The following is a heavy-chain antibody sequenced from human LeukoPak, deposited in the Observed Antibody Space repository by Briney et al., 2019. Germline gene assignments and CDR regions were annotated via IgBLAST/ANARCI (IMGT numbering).Heavy chain of an antibody. V-gene: IGHV1-18*01. CDR1: GYTFTSYG. CDR2: ISAYNGNT. D-gene: IGHD3-22*01. CDR3: ARDRYYDSSGYYTEEYFQH. J-gene: IGHJ1*01. Sequence: PEASVKVSCKASGYTFTSYGISWVRQAPGQGLEWMGWISAYNGNTNYAQKLQGRVTMTTDTSTSTAYMELRSLRSDDTAVYYCARDRYYDSSGYYTEEYFQHWGQGTLVTVSS.